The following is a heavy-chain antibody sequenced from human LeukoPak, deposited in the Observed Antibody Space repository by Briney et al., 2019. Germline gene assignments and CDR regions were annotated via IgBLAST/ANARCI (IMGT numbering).Heavy chain of an antibody. J-gene: IGHJ4*02. Sequence: SETLSLTCAVSGGSISSSNWWSWVRPPPGKGLEWIGEIYHSGSTNYNPSLKSRVTISVDKSKNQFSLKLSSVTAADTAVYYCARDRGSGYALARYFDYWGQGTLVTVSS. CDR2: IYHSGST. CDR3: ARDRGSGYALARYFDY. D-gene: IGHD3-22*01. V-gene: IGHV4-4*02. CDR1: GGSISSSNW.